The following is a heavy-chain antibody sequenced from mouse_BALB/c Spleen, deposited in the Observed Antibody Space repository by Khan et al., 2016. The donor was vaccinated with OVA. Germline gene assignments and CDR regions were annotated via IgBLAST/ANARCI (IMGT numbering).Heavy chain of an antibody. CDR1: GYTFTTAG. CDR3: GRGGAAYYKNGGGAMGY. V-gene: IGHV9-4*02. Sequence: QIQLVQSGPELKKPGETVRISCKASGYTFTTAGIQWVQKMPGKGLKWIGWINTHSGVPKYAEDFKGRFAFSLEISVNTAYLQITNLKNEDTATYFCGRGGAAYYKNGGGAMGYWGQGTSGTVSS. J-gene: IGHJ4*01. D-gene: IGHD2-12*01. CDR2: INTHSGVP.